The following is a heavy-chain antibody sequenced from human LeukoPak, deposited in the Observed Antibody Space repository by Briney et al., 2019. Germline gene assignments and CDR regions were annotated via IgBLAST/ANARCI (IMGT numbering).Heavy chain of an antibody. CDR3: ARDIGYDFWSGYYSHDAFDI. CDR2: INPNSGGT. Sequence: ASVKVPCKASGYTFTGYYMHWVRQAPGQGLEWMGWINPNSGGTNYAQKFQGRVTMTRDTSISTAYMELSRLRSDDTAVYYCARDIGYDFWSGYYSHDAFDIWGQGTMVTVSS. D-gene: IGHD3-3*01. CDR1: GYTFTGYY. V-gene: IGHV1-2*02. J-gene: IGHJ3*02.